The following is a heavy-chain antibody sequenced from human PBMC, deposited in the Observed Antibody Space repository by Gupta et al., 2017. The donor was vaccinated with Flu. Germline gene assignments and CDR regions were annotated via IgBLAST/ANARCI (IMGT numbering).Heavy chain of an antibody. Sequence: KGLEWIGHIHYSGSTYYKPSLKSRVAISADTSKNQFSLKLSSVTAADTAVYYCARGYCSGGSCYSGGHNWFDPWGQGTLVTVSS. V-gene: IGHV4-31*02. CDR3: ARGYCSGGSCYSGGHNWFDP. CDR2: IHYSGST. J-gene: IGHJ5*02. D-gene: IGHD2-15*01.